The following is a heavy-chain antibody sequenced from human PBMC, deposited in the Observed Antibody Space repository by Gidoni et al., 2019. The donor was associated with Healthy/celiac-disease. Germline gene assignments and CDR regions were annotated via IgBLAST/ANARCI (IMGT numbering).Heavy chain of an antibody. Sequence: EVQLVESGGGLVKPGGSLRLSCAASGFTFSSYSMNWVRQAPGKGLEWVSSISSSSSYIYYADSVKGRFTISRDNAKNSLYLQMNSLRAEDTAVYYCARGTGYSSSWGGYWGQGTLVTVSS. CDR1: GFTFSSYS. CDR3: ARGTGYSSSWGGY. CDR2: ISSSSSYI. V-gene: IGHV3-21*01. D-gene: IGHD6-13*01. J-gene: IGHJ4*02.